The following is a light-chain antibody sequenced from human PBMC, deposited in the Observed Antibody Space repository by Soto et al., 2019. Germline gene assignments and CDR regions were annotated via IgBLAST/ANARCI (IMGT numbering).Light chain of an antibody. CDR2: GTS. V-gene: IGKV3-20*01. J-gene: IGKJ4*01. Sequence: EMVLTQSPGTLSLSPGERVTLSCRASQSISNNHLAWYQQKPGQAPRLLIHGTSNRATGIPYRFSGSGSGTYFTLTFSILDPEDFAVYYCEYYGSSITFGGGTKVEIK. CDR3: EYYGSSIT. CDR1: QSISNNH.